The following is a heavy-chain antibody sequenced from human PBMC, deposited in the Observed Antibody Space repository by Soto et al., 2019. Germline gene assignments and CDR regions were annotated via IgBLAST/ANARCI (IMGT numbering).Heavy chain of an antibody. CDR3: EKGGYYPAYYYNYMDV. J-gene: IGHJ6*03. D-gene: IGHD3-3*01. Sequence: EVQLVESGGGLVQPGRSLRLSCAASGFTFEDYAMHWVRQAPGKGLEWVSGISWNSGSIGYADSVKGRFTISRDNAKNSLYLTMNSLRAEDTDLYYCEKGGYYPAYYYNYMDVWGKGTTVTVSS. V-gene: IGHV3-9*01. CDR2: ISWNSGSI. CDR1: GFTFEDYA.